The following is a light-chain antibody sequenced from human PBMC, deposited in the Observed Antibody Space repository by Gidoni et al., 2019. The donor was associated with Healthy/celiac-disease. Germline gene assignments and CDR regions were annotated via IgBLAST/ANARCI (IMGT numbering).Light chain of an antibody. J-gene: IGKJ4*01. CDR2: GAS. V-gene: IGKV3D-15*01. CDR1: QSVSSN. CDR3: QQYNSWPPIT. Sequence: DIVRTRSPATLSLSPGERATLSCRASQSVSSNLAWYQQKPGQAPRLLIYGASTRETGIPARFSGSGSGTEFTLTISSLQSEDFAVYYCQQYNSWPPITFGGXTKVEIK.